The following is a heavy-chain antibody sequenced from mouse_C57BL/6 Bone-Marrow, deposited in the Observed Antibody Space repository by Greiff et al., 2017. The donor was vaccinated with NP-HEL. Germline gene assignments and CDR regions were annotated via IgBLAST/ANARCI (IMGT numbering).Heavy chain of an antibody. CDR3: ARLGYYGSSYYAMDY. J-gene: IGHJ4*01. D-gene: IGHD1-1*01. V-gene: IGHV5-17*01. CDR1: GFTFSDYG. CDR2: ISSGSSTI. Sequence: EVQLVESGGGLVEPGGSLKLSCAASGFTFSDYGMHWVRQAPEKGLEWVAYISSGSSTIYYADTVKGRFTISRDNAKNTLFLQMTSLRSEDTAMYYCARLGYYGSSYYAMDYWGQGTSVTVSS.